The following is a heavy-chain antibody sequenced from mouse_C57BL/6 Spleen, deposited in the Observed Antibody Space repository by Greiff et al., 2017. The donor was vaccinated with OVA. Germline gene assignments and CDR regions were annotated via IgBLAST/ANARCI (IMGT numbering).Heavy chain of an antibody. CDR1: GFTFSDYG. V-gene: IGHV5-17*01. CDR2: ISSGSSTI. CDR3: ARVNSWYFDV. Sequence: EVHLVESGGGLVKPGGSLKLSCAASGFTFSDYGMHWVRQAPEKGLEWVAYISSGSSTIYYADTVKGRFTISRDNAKNTLFLQMTSLRSEDTAMYYCARVNSWYFDVWGTGTTVTVSS. J-gene: IGHJ1*03.